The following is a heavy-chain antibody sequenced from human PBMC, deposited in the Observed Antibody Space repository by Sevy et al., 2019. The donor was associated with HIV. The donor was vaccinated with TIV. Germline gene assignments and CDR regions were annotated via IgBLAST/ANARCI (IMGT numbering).Heavy chain of an antibody. CDR3: ARGKLTHRWDY. D-gene: IGHD1-1*01. CDR2: IYYSGST. V-gene: IGHV4-59*01. J-gene: IGHJ4*02. CDR1: GGSISSYY. Sequence: SETLSLTCTVSGGSISSYYWSWIRQPPGKGLEWIGYIYYSGSTNYNPSLKSRVTISVDTSKNQFSLKLSSMTAADTAVYYCARGKLTHRWDYWGQGTLVTVSS.